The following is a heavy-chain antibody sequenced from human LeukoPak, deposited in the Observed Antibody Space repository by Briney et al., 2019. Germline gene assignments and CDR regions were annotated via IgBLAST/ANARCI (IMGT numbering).Heavy chain of an antibody. Sequence: PGRSLRLSCAASGFTFDDYAMHWVRQAPGKGLEWVSGISWNSGSIGYADSVKGRFTISRDNAKNSLYLQMNSLRAEDTALYYCAKDIAVIMTMYYFDYWGQGTLVTVSS. CDR2: ISWNSGSI. J-gene: IGHJ4*02. D-gene: IGHD3-10*01. V-gene: IGHV3-9*01. CDR3: AKDIAVIMTMYYFDY. CDR1: GFTFDDYA.